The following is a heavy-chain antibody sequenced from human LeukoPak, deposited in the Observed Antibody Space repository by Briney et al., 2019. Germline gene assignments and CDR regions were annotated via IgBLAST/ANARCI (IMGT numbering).Heavy chain of an antibody. V-gene: IGHV3-66*01. CDR1: EFSVGSNY. Sequence: GGSLRLSCAASEFSVGSNYMTWVRQAPGKGLEWVSLIYSGGSTYYADSVKGRFIISRDNSKNTLYLQMNSLRAEDTAVYYCARDRSGDDDFWSGYYTNYFDPWGQGTLVTVSS. J-gene: IGHJ5*02. CDR3: ARDRSGDDDFWSGYYTNYFDP. CDR2: IYSGGST. D-gene: IGHD3-3*01.